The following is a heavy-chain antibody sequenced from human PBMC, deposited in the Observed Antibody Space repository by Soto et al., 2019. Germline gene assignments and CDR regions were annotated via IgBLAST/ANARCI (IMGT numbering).Heavy chain of an antibody. J-gene: IGHJ6*02. V-gene: IGHV1-69*13. CDR3: ARGGGMTTVTRGYYYYYGIDV. Sequence: ASVKVSCKASGGTFSSYAISWVRQAPGQGLEWMGGIIPIFGTANYAQKFQGRVTITADESTSTAYKELSSLRSEDTAVYYCARGGGMTTVTRGYYYYYGIDVWGQGTPVTVYS. D-gene: IGHD4-17*01. CDR1: GGTFSSYA. CDR2: IIPIFGTA.